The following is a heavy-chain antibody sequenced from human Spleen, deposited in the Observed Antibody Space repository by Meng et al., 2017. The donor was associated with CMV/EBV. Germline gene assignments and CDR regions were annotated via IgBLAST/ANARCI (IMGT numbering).Heavy chain of an antibody. CDR3: AKAFSASWYREYYDD. J-gene: IGHJ4*01. D-gene: IGHD6-13*01. Sequence: GESLKISCAVSGFSFSSYAMSWVRQAPGRGLAWVSAITASGGSTYYADSVKGRFTVSRDNSKNTLYLQMNSLRAEDTAVYYCAKAFSASWYREYYDDWGQGTLVTVSS. V-gene: IGHV3-23*01. CDR2: ITASGGST. CDR1: GFSFSSYA.